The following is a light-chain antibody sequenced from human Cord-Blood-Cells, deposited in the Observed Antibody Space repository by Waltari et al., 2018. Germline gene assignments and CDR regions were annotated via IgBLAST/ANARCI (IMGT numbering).Light chain of an antibody. V-gene: IGKV1-5*01. J-gene: IGKJ1*01. CDR1: QSISSW. CDR2: AAS. Sequence: DIQMTRSPSTLSASVGDRVTITCRARQSISSWLAWYQQKPGKAPKLLIYAASSLESGVPSRFSGSGSGTEFTLTISSLQPDDFATYYCQQYNSYWTFGQGTKVEIK. CDR3: QQYNSYWT.